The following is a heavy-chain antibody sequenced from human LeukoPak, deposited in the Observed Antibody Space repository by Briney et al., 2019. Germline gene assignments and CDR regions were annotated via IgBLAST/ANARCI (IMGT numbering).Heavy chain of an antibody. CDR2: ISYDGSNK. CDR1: GFTFSSYG. Sequence: GRSLRLSCAASGFTFSSYGMHWVRQAPGKGLEWVAVISYDGSNKYYADSVKGRFTISRDNSKNTLYLQMNSLRAEDTAVYYCARSNLPMATTTFCFDYWGQGTLVTVSS. D-gene: IGHD5-24*01. J-gene: IGHJ4*02. CDR3: ARSNLPMATTTFCFDY. V-gene: IGHV3-30*03.